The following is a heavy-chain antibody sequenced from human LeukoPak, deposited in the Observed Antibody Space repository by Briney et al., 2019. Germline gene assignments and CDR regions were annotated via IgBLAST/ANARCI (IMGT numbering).Heavy chain of an antibody. CDR3: ARESIAVAESDAFDI. V-gene: IGHV1-46*01. CDR2: INPSGGST. CDR1: GYTFTSYY. D-gene: IGHD6-19*01. J-gene: IGHJ3*02. Sequence: ASVKVSCKASGYTFTSYYMHWVRQAPGQGLEWMGIINPSGGSTSYAQKFQGRVTMTRDTSTSTVYMELSSLRSEDTAVYYCARESIAVAESDAFDIWGQGTVVTVSS.